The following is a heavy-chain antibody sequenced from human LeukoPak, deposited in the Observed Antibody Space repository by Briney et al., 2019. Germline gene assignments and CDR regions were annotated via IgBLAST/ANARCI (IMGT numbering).Heavy chain of an antibody. CDR2: ISSSGSTI. CDR3: AELGITMIGGV. Sequence: PGGSLRLSCVASGVTVGSNYMSWVRQAPGKGLEWVSYISSSGSTIYYADSVKGRFTISRDNAKNSLYLQMNSLRAEDTAVYYCAELGITMIGGVWGKGTTVTISS. V-gene: IGHV3-48*03. CDR1: GVTVGSNY. D-gene: IGHD3-10*02. J-gene: IGHJ6*04.